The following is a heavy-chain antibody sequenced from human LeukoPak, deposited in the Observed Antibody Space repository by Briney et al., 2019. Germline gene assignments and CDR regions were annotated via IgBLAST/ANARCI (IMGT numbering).Heavy chain of an antibody. CDR1: GLTFSIHW. V-gene: IGHV3-7*01. CDR2: INQDGSDK. Sequence: GGSLRLSCAASGLTFSIHWINWVRKAPGKGLECVANINQDGSDKYYVDSVKGRFTISRDNTKNSLYLQMNSLRAEDTAVYYCVGGDYWGQGTLVTVSS. J-gene: IGHJ4*02. CDR3: VGGDY.